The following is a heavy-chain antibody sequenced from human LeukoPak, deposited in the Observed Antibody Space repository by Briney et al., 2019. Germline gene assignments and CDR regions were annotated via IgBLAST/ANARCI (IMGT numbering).Heavy chain of an antibody. J-gene: IGHJ4*02. D-gene: IGHD2-2*02. CDR3: AKDTSRYHFDY. CDR1: GFTFSSYA. CDR2: ISGPGGST. Sequence: GGSLRLSCAASGFTFSSYAMSWVRQAPGKGLEWVSGISGPGGSTYYADSVKGRFTISRDNSKNTLYLQMDSLRAEDTAVYYCAKDTSRYHFDYWGRGTLVAVSS. V-gene: IGHV3-23*01.